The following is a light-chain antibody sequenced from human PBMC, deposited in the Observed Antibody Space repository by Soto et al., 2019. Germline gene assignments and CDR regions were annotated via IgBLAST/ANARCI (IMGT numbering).Light chain of an antibody. CDR3: QQYGSSPGYT. CDR2: GAS. V-gene: IGKV3-20*01. J-gene: IGKJ2*01. CDR1: QSVSSSY. Sequence: EIVLTQSPGTLSLSPGERATLSCRASQSVSSSYLAWYQQKPGQAPRLLIYGASSRATGIPDRFSGSGSGTDFTLTISILEPEDFEVYYCQQYGSSPGYTFGQGTKLEIK.